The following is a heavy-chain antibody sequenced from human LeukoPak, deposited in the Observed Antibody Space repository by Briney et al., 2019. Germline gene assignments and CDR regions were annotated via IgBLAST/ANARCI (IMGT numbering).Heavy chain of an antibody. CDR3: ARSPYGWPPRAEYFQH. D-gene: IGHD4-17*01. CDR1: GGSISSGSYY. Sequence: PSETLSLTCTVSGGSISSGSYYWSWIRQPAGKGLEWIGRIYTSGSTNYNPSLKSRVTISVDTSKNQFSLKLSSVTAADTAVYYCARSPYGWPPRAEYFQHWGQGTLVTVSS. J-gene: IGHJ1*01. CDR2: IYTSGST. V-gene: IGHV4-61*02.